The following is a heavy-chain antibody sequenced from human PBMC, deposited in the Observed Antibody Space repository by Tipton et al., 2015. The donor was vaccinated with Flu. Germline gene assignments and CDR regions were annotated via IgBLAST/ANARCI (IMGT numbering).Heavy chain of an antibody. CDR1: DFIFSSYN. J-gene: IGHJ6*04. D-gene: IGHD2-8*01. V-gene: IGHV3-21*01. Sequence: SLRLSCVASDFIFSSYNMNWVRQIPGKGLEWVSSISSRSGYIYYADSVQGRFTVSRDNARNSLFLQMNSLRAEDTAVYYCARDTNPYCTPSSCHSEEGDYFFYGMDVWGEGTAVTVSS. CDR2: ISSRSGYI. CDR3: ARDTNPYCTPSSCHSEEGDYFFYGMDV.